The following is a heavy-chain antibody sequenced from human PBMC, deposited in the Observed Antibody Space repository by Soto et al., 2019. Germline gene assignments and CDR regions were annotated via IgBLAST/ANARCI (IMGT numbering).Heavy chain of an antibody. Sequence: EVQLVESGGGLVKPGGSLRLSCTVSGFIFINALMSWVRQAPGKGLEWVGRIKSKADRGTTDYAAPVKGRFIISRNDSKDTLYLQMNGLKPEDTAVYYCTRDYDFDSWLQGTLVTVSS. CDR3: TRDYDFDS. V-gene: IGHV3-15*01. CDR2: IKSKADRGTT. CDR1: GFIFINAL. D-gene: IGHD3-16*01. J-gene: IGHJ4*02.